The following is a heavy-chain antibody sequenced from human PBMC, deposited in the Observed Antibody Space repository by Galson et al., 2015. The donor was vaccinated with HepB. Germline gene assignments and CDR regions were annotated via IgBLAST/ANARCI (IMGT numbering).Heavy chain of an antibody. Sequence: SLRLSCAASGFIFSSYGMHWVRQAPGKGLEWVAVITYDGSDKYYADSVKGRFTVSRDNSKDTLHLEMNSLRTEDSAVYYCSTGKPPITLAPTTGDFDSWGQGTLVTVSS. D-gene: IGHD1-26*01. CDR3: STGKPPITLAPTTGDFDS. CDR2: ITYDGSDK. J-gene: IGHJ4*02. V-gene: IGHV3-30*03. CDR1: GFIFSSYG.